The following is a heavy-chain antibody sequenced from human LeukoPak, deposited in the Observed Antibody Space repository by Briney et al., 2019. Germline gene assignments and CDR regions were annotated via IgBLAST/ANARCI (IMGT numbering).Heavy chain of an antibody. CDR2: IFHSGST. V-gene: IGHV4-34*12. D-gene: IGHD2-2*01. CDR1: GGSFSGYY. J-gene: IGHJ6*03. CDR3: ARVGLQIVVVPAATTQTTYYYYMDV. Sequence: KPSETLSLTCAVYGGSFSGYYWSWIRQPPGKGLEWFGEIFHSGSTNYSPSLKSRVTMSVDTSKNQFSLKLSSVTAADTAMYYCARVGLQIVVVPAATTQTTYYYYMDVWDTGTTVTVSS.